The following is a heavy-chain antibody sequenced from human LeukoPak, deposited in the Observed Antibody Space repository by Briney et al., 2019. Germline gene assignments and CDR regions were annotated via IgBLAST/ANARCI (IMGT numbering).Heavy chain of an antibody. CDR2: SYYSWST. J-gene: IGHJ3*02. D-gene: IGHD1-7*01. Sequence: PSETLSLTCTVSGGSISSSSYYWGWIPQPPGKGLEWISSSYYSWSTYSNPSIKSRVTICVYTTKNQFPLTLSSVTDADTADYCCARQRKRIPGTTHAFDIWGEGTMVTVSS. V-gene: IGHV4-39*01. CDR1: GGSISSSSYY. CDR3: ARQRKRIPGTTHAFDI.